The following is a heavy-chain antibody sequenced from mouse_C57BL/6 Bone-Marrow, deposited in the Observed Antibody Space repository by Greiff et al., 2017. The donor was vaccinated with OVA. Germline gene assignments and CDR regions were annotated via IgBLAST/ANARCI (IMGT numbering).Heavy chain of an antibody. Sequence: VQLQQSGAELVRPGTSVKVSCKASGYAFTNYLIEWVKQRPGQGLVWIGVINPGSGGTNYNEKFKGKATLTADKSSSTAYMQLSSLTSEDSAVYFCARRGLHDYWGQGTTLTVSS. D-gene: IGHD3-1*01. CDR2: INPGSGGT. CDR3: ARRGLHDY. V-gene: IGHV1-54*01. J-gene: IGHJ2*01. CDR1: GYAFTNYL.